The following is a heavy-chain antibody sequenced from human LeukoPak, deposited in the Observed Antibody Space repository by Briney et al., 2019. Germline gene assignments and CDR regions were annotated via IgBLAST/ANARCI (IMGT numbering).Heavy chain of an antibody. Sequence: GGSLRLSCAASGFTFSSYAMHWVRQAPGKGLEWVSTISASGDSAYYADSVKGRFTISRDNSKNTLYLQVNSLRAEDTAVYYCAKTYVWYYFDYWGQGILVTVSS. J-gene: IGHJ4*02. CDR2: ISASGDSA. CDR3: AKTYVWYYFDY. CDR1: GFTFSSYA. D-gene: IGHD3-16*01. V-gene: IGHV3-23*01.